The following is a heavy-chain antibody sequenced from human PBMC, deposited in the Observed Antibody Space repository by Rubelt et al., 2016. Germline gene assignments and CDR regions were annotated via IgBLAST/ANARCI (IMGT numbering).Heavy chain of an antibody. CDR3: ARSGGYGWDS. V-gene: IGHV3-7*01. D-gene: IGHD5-18*01. Sequence: EVQLVESGGDLVKPGGSLRLSCAGSGFTFSNAWMSWVRQAPGKGLEWVANIKPDGSEAYYIDHLKGRFNMSRDNAKKSIYLQMNNLRDEDTAVYYCARSGGYGWDSWGQGTRVTVSS. CDR2: IKPDGSEA. CDR1: GFTFSNAW. J-gene: IGHJ4*02.